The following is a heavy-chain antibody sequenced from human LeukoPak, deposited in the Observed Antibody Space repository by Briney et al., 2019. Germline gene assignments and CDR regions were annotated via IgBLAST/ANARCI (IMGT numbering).Heavy chain of an antibody. CDR3: ARSPVASSWYEVTPNWFDP. CDR1: GYTFTNYA. Sequence: GASVKVSCKASGYTFTNYAMNWVRQAPGQGLEWMGRINPNSGGTNYAQKFQGRVTMTRDTSISTAYMELSRLRSDDTAMYYCARSPVASSWYEVTPNWFDPWGQGTLVTVSS. CDR2: INPNSGGT. D-gene: IGHD6-13*01. J-gene: IGHJ5*02. V-gene: IGHV1-2*06.